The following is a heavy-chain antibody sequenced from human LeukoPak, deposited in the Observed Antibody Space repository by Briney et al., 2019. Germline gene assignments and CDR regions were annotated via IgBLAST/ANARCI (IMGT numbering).Heavy chain of an antibody. CDR3: ARVHCSSTSCYRFDP. CDR2: IYYSGST. V-gene: IGHV4-30-4*08. J-gene: IGHJ5*02. Sequence: SQTLSLTCSVSGGSISSGDYYWTWIRQPPGKGLEWIGYIYYSGSTYYNPSLKSRVIISVDTSKTQFSLKLSSVTAADTAVYFCARVHCSSTSCYRFDPWGQGTLVTVSS. D-gene: IGHD2-2*01. CDR1: GGSISSGDYY.